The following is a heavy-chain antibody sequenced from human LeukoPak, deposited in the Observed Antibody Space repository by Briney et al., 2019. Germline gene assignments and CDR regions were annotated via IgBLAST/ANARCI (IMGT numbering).Heavy chain of an antibody. D-gene: IGHD5-24*01. CDR1: GRTFDTYG. Sequence: GASVKVSCKASGRTFDTYGISWVRQAPGQGLECLGRIIPILGITHSTQNFQDRVTIAADKSTSTVHMELSSLRSEDTAAYYCARDNICSKDGCSPTPLRFDPWGQGTLVTVSS. CDR2: IIPILGIT. CDR3: ARDNICSKDGCSPTPLRFDP. V-gene: IGHV1-69*04. J-gene: IGHJ5*02.